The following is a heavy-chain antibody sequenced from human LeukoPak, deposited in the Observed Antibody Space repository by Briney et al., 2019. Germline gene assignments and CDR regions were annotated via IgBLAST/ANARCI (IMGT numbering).Heavy chain of an antibody. CDR1: GGSISSGGYS. Sequence: KTSETLSLTCAVSGGSISSGGYSWSWIRQPPGKGLEWIGYTYHNGNTYYSPSLKSRVTISVDRSKNQLSLKLSSVTAADTAMYYCASGGYSYGFDYWGQGTLVTVSS. J-gene: IGHJ4*02. D-gene: IGHD5-18*01. V-gene: IGHV4-30-2*01. CDR3: ASGGYSYGFDY. CDR2: TYHNGNT.